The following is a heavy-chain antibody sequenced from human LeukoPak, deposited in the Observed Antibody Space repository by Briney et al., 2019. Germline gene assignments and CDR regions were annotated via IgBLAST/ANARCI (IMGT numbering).Heavy chain of an antibody. D-gene: IGHD5-12*01. CDR3: ARRPTLVATIGQVDY. J-gene: IGHJ4*02. V-gene: IGHV3-21*01. Sequence: GGSLRLSCAASGFTFSSYSMNWVRQAPGKGLEWVSSISSSSSYIYYADSVKGRFTISRDNAKNSLYLQMNSLRAEDTAVYYCARRPTLVATIGQVDYWGQGTLVTVSS. CDR1: GFTFSSYS. CDR2: ISSSSSYI.